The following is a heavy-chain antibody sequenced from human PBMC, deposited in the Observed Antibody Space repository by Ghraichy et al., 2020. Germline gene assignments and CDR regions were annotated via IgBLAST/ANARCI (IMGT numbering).Heavy chain of an antibody. CDR3: GVFVPIEVTFNSGH. CDR1: GFTFRRNW. Sequence: GGSLRLSCVASGFTFRRNWMHWVRQAPGRGLEWVANIREDGGERYYVDSVKGRFTISRDNARNSLYLQMNSLRTEDTAVYYCGVFVPIEVTFNSGHWGQGALVTVSS. CDR2: IREDGGER. D-gene: IGHD2-21*02. V-gene: IGHV3-7*03. J-gene: IGHJ4*02.